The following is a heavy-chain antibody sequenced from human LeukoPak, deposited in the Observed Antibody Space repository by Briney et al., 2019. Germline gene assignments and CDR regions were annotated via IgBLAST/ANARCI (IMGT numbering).Heavy chain of an antibody. CDR1: GGSINSSSYY. CDR3: ARDFSSSSTVYYYYYMDV. V-gene: IGHV4-39*07. D-gene: IGHD6-6*01. J-gene: IGHJ6*03. Sequence: SETLSLTCTVSGGSINSSSYYWGWIRQPPGKGLEWIGSIYYNGSTYYNPSLKSRVTISVDTSKNQFSLKLSSVTAADTAMYYCARDFSSSSTVYYYYYMDVWGKGTTVTVSS. CDR2: IYYNGST.